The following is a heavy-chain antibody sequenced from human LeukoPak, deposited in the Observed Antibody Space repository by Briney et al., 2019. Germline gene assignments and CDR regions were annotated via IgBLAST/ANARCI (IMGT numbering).Heavy chain of an antibody. J-gene: IGHJ5*02. CDR1: GYTFTGYY. CDR2: INPNSGGT. V-gene: IGHV1-2*07. CDR3: ARGLLWFGELLGNWFDP. D-gene: IGHD3-10*01. Sequence: ASVNVSCKASGYTFTGYYMHWVRQAPGQGLEWMGWINPNSGGTNYAHKFQVRVTMTRGASISTAYMELSRLRSDDTAVYYCARGLLWFGELLGNWFDPWGQGTLVTVSS.